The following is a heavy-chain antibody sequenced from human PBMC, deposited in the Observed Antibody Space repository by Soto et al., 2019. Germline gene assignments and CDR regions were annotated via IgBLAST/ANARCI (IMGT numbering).Heavy chain of an antibody. CDR1: GDSMSSFY. CDR3: ARVGGYYGDYPNFDY. CDR2: IYYTGTT. Sequence: PSETLSLTCSVSGDSMSSFYFTWIRQPPGKGLEWIGNIYYTGTTNYNPSRKNRVTMSVDTPKNQFSLILRSVTAADTAVYYCARVGGYYGDYPNFDYWGPGTLVTVSS. V-gene: IGHV4-59*13. J-gene: IGHJ4*02. D-gene: IGHD4-17*01.